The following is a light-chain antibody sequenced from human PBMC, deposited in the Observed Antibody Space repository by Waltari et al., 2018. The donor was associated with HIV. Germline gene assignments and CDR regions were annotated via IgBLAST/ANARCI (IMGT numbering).Light chain of an antibody. CDR1: QSVSNS. Sequence: EIVLTQSPATLSVSPGGRATLSCRASQSVSNSLVWYQQRPGQAPRLLIYGASTRATGIPGRFSVSGSGTEFTLTINSLQSEDFAVYYCQQYNSWPRTFGQGTKVEVK. J-gene: IGKJ1*01. CDR3: QQYNSWPRT. CDR2: GAS. V-gene: IGKV3-15*01.